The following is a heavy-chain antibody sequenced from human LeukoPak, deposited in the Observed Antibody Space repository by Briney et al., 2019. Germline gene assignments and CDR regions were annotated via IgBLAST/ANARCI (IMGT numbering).Heavy chain of an antibody. CDR3: ARMYYDYVWGSYRPHYFDY. D-gene: IGHD3-16*02. CDR2: ISSSSSTI. CDR1: GFTFSSYS. J-gene: IGHJ4*02. Sequence: GGSLRLSCAASGFTFSSYSMNWVRQAPGKGLEWVSYISSSSSTIYYADSVKGRFTISRDNAKNSLYLQVNSLRAEDTAVYYCARMYYDYVWGSYRPHYFDYWGQGSLVTVSS. V-gene: IGHV3-48*01.